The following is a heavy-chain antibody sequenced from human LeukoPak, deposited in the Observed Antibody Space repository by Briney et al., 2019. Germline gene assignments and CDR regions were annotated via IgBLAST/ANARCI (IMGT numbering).Heavy chain of an antibody. CDR2: IYYSGST. CDR1: GGSISSDDYY. J-gene: IGHJ5*02. V-gene: IGHV4-30-4*01. D-gene: IGHD4-17*01. CDR3: ARVAGRTVTTPWFDP. Sequence: PSQTLSLTCTVSGGSISSDDYYWSWIRQPPGKGLEWIGCIYYSGSTYYNPSLKSRVTISVDTSKNQFSLKLSSVTAADTAVYYCARVAGRTVTTPWFDPWGQGTLVTVSS.